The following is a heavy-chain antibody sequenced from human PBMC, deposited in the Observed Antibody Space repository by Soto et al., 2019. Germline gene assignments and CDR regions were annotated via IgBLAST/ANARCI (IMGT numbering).Heavy chain of an antibody. CDR3: AREGGIVGATTVDY. CDR1: GGSISSGGYS. J-gene: IGHJ4*02. V-gene: IGHV4-30-4*08. CDR2: IYYSGST. D-gene: IGHD1-26*01. Sequence: SETLSLTCAVSGGSISSGGYSWSWIRQPPGKGLEWIGYIYYSGSTYYNPSLKSRVTISVDTSKNQFSLKLSSVTAADTAVYYCAREGGIVGATTVDYWGQGTLVTVSS.